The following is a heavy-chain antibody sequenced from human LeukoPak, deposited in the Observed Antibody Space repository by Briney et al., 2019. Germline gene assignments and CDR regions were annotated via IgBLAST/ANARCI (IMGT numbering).Heavy chain of an antibody. CDR3: ARGGAAGSFFPKYYFDY. CDR2: INHSGST. CDR1: GGSFSGYY. D-gene: IGHD6-13*01. Sequence: SETLSLTCAVYGGSFSGYYWSWIRQPPGKGLEWIGEINHSGSTNYNPSLKSRVTISVDTSKNQFSLKLSSVTAADTAVYYCARGGAAGSFFPKYYFDYWGQGTLVTVSS. J-gene: IGHJ4*02. V-gene: IGHV4-34*01.